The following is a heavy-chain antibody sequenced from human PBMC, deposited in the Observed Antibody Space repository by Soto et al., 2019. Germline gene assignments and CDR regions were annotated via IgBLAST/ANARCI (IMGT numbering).Heavy chain of an antibody. V-gene: IGHV1-69*13. Sequence: ASVKVSCKASGGTFSSYAISWVRQAPGQGLEWMGGIIPIFGTANYAQKFQGRVTITADESTSTAYMELSSLRSEDTAVYYCARSNRSRYNWNYIDYWGQGTLVTVSS. CDR1: GGTFSSYA. D-gene: IGHD1-20*01. CDR3: ARSNRSRYNWNYIDY. CDR2: IIPIFGTA. J-gene: IGHJ4*02.